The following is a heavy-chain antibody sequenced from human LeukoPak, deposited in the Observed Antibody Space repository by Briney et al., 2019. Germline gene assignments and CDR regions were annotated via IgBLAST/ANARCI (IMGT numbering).Heavy chain of an antibody. CDR1: GFSISSGYY. V-gene: IGHV4-34*01. D-gene: IGHD3-10*01. CDR3: ARGRMGLLWFGELLPKYYFDY. CDR2: INHSGST. Sequence: PSETLSLTCAVSGFSISSGYYWGWIRQPPGKGLEWIGEINHSGSTNYNPSLKSRVTISVDTSKNQFSLKLSSVTAADTAVYYCARGRMGLLWFGELLPKYYFDYWGQGTLVTVSS. J-gene: IGHJ4*02.